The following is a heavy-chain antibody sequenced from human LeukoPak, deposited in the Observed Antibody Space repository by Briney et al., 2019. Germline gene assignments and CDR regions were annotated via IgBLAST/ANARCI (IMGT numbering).Heavy chain of an antibody. V-gene: IGHV3-30*02. CDR1: GFTFSSYS. CDR3: AKDLPAAYFDY. J-gene: IGHJ4*02. CDR2: VRSDGDIK. Sequence: PGGSLRLSCAASGFTFSSYSMNWVRQAPGKGLEWVAFVRSDGDIKYYADSVKGRFTISRDNSRTTLYLQMNSLRAEDTAVYHCAKDLPAAYFDYWGQGTLVTVSS. D-gene: IGHD2-2*01.